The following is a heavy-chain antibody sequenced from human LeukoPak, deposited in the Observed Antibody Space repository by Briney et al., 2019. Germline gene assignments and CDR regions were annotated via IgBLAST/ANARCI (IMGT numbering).Heavy chain of an antibody. Sequence: PSETLSLTCAVYGGSFSGYYWSWIRQPPGEGLEWIGEINHSGSTNYNPSLKSRVTISVDTSKNQFSLKLSSVTAADTAVYYCARGDLQQQLVNLDYWGQGTLVTVSS. CDR3: ARGDLQQQLVNLDY. V-gene: IGHV4-34*01. CDR1: GGSFSGYY. D-gene: IGHD6-13*01. J-gene: IGHJ4*02. CDR2: INHSGST.